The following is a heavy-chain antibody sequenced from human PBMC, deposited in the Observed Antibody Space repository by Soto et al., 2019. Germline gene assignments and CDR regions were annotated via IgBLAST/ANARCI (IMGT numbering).Heavy chain of an antibody. D-gene: IGHD2-15*01. CDR2: IYYSGST. CDR1: GGSISSYY. CDR3: ARAVGYCSGGSCYSPYYYYMDV. J-gene: IGHJ6*03. V-gene: IGHV4-59*01. Sequence: SETLSLTCTVSGGSISSYYWSWIRQPPGKGLEWIGYIYYSGSTNYNPSLKSRVTRSEDTSKNQFSLKLSSVTAADTAVYYCARAVGYCSGGSCYSPYYYYMDVWGKGTTVTVSS.